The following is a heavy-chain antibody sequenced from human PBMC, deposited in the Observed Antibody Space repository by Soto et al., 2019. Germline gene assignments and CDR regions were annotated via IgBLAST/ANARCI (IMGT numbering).Heavy chain of an antibody. CDR3: ARHKTFRSGSHHRLPNWFDP. V-gene: IGHV4-31*03. D-gene: IGHD3-10*01. Sequence: PSETLSLTCTVSGGSISSGGYYWIWIRQHPGKGLEWIGYIYYSGSTYYNPSLKSRVIMSVHTSENQFFLKLRSVTAADSAVYYCARHKTFRSGSHHRLPNWFDPWGQGTLVTVSS. CDR1: GGSISSGGYY. CDR2: IYYSGST. J-gene: IGHJ5*02.